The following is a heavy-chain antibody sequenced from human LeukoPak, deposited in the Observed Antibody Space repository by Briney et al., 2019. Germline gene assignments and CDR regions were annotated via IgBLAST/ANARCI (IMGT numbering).Heavy chain of an antibody. J-gene: IGHJ4*02. CDR1: GYTFTGYY. D-gene: IGHD1-26*01. Sequence: ASVKVSCKASGYTFTGYYMHWVRQAPGQGLGWMGWINPNSGGTNYAQKFQGRVTMTRDTSISTAYMELSRLRSDDAAVYYCARVLPVGASEGWGQGTLVTVSS. CDR3: ARVLPVGASEG. V-gene: IGHV1-2*02. CDR2: INPNSGGT.